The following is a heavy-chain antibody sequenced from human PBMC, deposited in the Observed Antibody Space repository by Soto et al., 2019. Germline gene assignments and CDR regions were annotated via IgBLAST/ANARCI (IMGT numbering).Heavy chain of an antibody. CDR1: GGSFSGYY. Sequence: SETLSLTCAVYGGSFSGYYWSWIRQPPGKGLEWIGEINHSGSTNYNPSLKSRVTISVDTSKNQFSLKLSSVTAADTAVYYCARGRYFDYWGQGTLVTVSS. CDR3: ARGRYFDY. V-gene: IGHV4-34*01. J-gene: IGHJ4*02. CDR2: INHSGST.